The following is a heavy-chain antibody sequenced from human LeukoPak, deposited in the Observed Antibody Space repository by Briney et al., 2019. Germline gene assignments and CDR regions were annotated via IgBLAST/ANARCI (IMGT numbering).Heavy chain of an antibody. D-gene: IGHD6-13*01. V-gene: IGHV1-46*01. J-gene: IGHJ5*02. CDR1: GYTFTSYY. Sequence: ASVKVSCKAPGYTFTSYYMHWVRRAPGQGLEWMGIINPSGGSTSYAQKFQGRVTMTRDTSTSTVYMELSSLRSEDTAVYYCARGGYSTSGYNWFDPWGQGTLVTVSS. CDR3: ARGGYSTSGYNWFDP. CDR2: INPSGGST.